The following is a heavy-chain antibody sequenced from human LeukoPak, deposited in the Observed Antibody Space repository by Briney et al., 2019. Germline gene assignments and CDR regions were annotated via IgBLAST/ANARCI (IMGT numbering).Heavy chain of an antibody. Sequence: GGSLRLSCAASGFTFSSYGMHWVRQAPGKGLEWGAVISYDGSNKYYADSVKGRFTISRDNSKNTLYLQVNSLRAEDTAMYYCARNILFAFDIWGQGTMVTVSS. D-gene: IGHD2/OR15-2a*01. CDR2: ISYDGSNK. J-gene: IGHJ3*02. V-gene: IGHV3-30*03. CDR3: ARNILFAFDI. CDR1: GFTFSSYG.